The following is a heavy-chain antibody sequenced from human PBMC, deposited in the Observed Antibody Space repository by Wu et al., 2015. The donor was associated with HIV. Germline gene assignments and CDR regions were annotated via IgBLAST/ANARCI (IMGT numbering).Heavy chain of an antibody. CDR3: ARDQLKDYDNNAFDI. D-gene: IGHD3-22*01. CDR1: GYTFTSYY. J-gene: IGHJ3*02. Sequence: QVQLVQSGAEVKKPGASVTVSCKASGYTFTSYYMYWVRQAPGQGLEWMGIINPSSAYATYAQKFQGRVTMTRDTSTSTVYMELSGLRSDDTAVYYCARDQLKDYDNNAFDIWGQGTLVTVSS. V-gene: IGHV1-46*01. CDR2: INPSSAYA.